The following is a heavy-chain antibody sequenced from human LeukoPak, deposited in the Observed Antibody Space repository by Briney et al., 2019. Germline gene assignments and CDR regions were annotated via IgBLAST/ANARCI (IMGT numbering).Heavy chain of an antibody. CDR3: ARPRSNYYYMDV. Sequence: GASVNVSCKASGYTFTGYYMHWVRQAPGQGLEWMGWINPNSGGTNYAQKFQGRVTMTRDTSISTAYMELSRLRSDDTAVYYCARPRSNYYYMDVWGKGTTVTVSS. J-gene: IGHJ6*03. CDR1: GYTFTGYY. CDR2: INPNSGGT. V-gene: IGHV1-2*02.